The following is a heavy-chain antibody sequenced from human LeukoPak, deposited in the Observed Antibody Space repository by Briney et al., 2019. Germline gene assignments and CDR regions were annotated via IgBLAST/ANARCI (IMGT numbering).Heavy chain of an antibody. Sequence: ASVKVSCKACGYTFTSYDINWVRQVTGQGLEWMGWMNPNSGNTGYAQKFQGRVTMTRNTSISTAYMELSSLRSEDTAVYYSARGGGITIFGVVINGYYYYGMDVWGQGTTVTVSS. V-gene: IGHV1-8*01. CDR3: ARGGGITIFGVVINGYYYYGMDV. CDR1: GYTFTSYD. D-gene: IGHD3-3*01. J-gene: IGHJ6*02. CDR2: MNPNSGNT.